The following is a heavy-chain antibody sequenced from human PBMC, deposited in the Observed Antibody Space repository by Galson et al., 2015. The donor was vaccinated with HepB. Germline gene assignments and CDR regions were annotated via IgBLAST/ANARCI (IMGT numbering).Heavy chain of an antibody. CDR2: ITSSGGNS. V-gene: IGHV3-23*01. Sequence: SLRLSCAASGFSFTRYAMTWVRQAPGKGLEWVSSITSSGGNSSYTDSVKGRFTVSRDNSKNTLLRQLNSLRAEDTAMYFCAKDGIMVANNPYHFHYWGQGTLVTVSS. D-gene: IGHD2-15*01. CDR1: GFSFTRYA. J-gene: IGHJ4*02. CDR3: AKDGIMVANNPYHFHY.